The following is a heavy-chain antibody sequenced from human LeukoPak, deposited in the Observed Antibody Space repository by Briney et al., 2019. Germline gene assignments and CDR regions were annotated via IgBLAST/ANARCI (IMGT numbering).Heavy chain of an antibody. CDR1: GISFSTYA. V-gene: IGHV3-23*01. CDR3: AKTGDYFDSSDYYRPDAFDI. Sequence: RAGGSLRLSCAASGISFSTYAMSWVRQAPGKGLEWVSAITGSGGRTYYADSVKGRFTISRDKSNNTLYLQMNRLRAEDTALYYCAKTGDYFDSSDYYRPDAFDIWGQGTMVTVSS. J-gene: IGHJ3*02. D-gene: IGHD3-22*01. CDR2: ITGSGGRT.